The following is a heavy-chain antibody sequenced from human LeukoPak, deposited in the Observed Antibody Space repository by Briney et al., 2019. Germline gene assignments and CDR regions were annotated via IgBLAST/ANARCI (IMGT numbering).Heavy chain of an antibody. D-gene: IGHD2-21*02. Sequence: GGSLRLSCAASGFTFNNYAVAWVRQTPGKGLEWVSVISNRGSTIYYADSVKGRFTISRDNSRNTLYLQMNGLRAEDTAVYYCAKEEPYCGGDCYGVFDYWGQGTLVTVSS. CDR1: GFTFNNYA. J-gene: IGHJ4*02. V-gene: IGHV3-23*01. CDR2: ISNRGSTI. CDR3: AKEEPYCGGDCYGVFDY.